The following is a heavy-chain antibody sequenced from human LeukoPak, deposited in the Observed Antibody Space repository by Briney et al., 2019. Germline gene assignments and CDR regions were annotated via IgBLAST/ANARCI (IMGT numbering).Heavy chain of an antibody. Sequence: GRSLRLSCAASGFTFSSYAMNWVRQAPGKGLEWVSAISGSGGKTYYADSVKGRFTIFRDNSKNRLYLQMNSLRAEDSAVYYCAKEYSGSFSPFPSYFDYWGQGALVTVSS. CDR1: GFTFSSYA. J-gene: IGHJ4*02. CDR3: AKEYSGSFSPFPSYFDY. CDR2: ISGSGGKT. D-gene: IGHD1-26*01. V-gene: IGHV3-23*01.